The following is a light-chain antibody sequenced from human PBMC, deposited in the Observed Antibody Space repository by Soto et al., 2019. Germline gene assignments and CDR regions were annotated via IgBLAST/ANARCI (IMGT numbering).Light chain of an antibody. J-gene: IGLJ1*01. V-gene: IGLV2-14*02. CDR3: STYTSSSTYV. Sequence: QSVLTQPASVSGFLGQSITMSCTGSSSDVGTFNLVSWFQQHPGKAPKLLIFEGTKRPSGVSDRFSGSKSGNTASLTISGLQAEDEADYYCSTYTSSSTYVFGTGTKLTVL. CDR1: SSDVGTFNL. CDR2: EGT.